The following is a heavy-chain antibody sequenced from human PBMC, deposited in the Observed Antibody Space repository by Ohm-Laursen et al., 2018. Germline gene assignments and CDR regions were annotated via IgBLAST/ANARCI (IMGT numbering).Heavy chain of an antibody. V-gene: IGHV3-9*01. D-gene: IGHD3-22*01. CDR1: GFTFDDYA. Sequence: SLRLSCTASGFTFDDYAMHWVRQVPGKALEWVAGISGDSGSIGYAGSVKGRFTVSRDNAKNSLYLQMNSLRVEDTAVYYCARDADYYDGSTNYDAFDIWGQGTMVTVSS. CDR3: ARDADYYDGSTNYDAFDI. J-gene: IGHJ3*02. CDR2: ISGDSGSI.